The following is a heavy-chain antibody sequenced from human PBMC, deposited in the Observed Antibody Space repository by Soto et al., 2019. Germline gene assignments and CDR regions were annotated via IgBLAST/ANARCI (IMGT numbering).Heavy chain of an antibody. CDR3: ARTSGYSLYDY. V-gene: IGHV1-3*01. D-gene: IGHD3-3*01. J-gene: IGHJ4*02. CDR2: INAGNGNT. Sequence: QVQLVQSGAEVKKPGASVKVSCKASGYTFTSYAMHLVRQAPGQRLEWMGWINAGNGNTKYSQKFQGRVTITRDTSASSAYMELSSLRSEDTAVYYCARTSGYSLYDYWGQGTLVTVSS. CDR1: GYTFTSYA.